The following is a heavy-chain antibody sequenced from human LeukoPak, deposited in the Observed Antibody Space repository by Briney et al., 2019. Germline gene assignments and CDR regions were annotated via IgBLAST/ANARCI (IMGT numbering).Heavy chain of an antibody. CDR2: ISGSGDYT. J-gene: IGHJ4*02. CDR1: GFTFSSYA. CDR3: AAMIEDY. D-gene: IGHD2-2*01. V-gene: IGHV3-23*01. Sequence: GGSLRLSCAASGFTFSSYAMSWVRQAPGEGLEWVSAISGSGDYTYYADSVKGRFTISRDNSKNTVYLQMNSLRAEDTAVYYCAAMIEDYWGQRTLVTVSS.